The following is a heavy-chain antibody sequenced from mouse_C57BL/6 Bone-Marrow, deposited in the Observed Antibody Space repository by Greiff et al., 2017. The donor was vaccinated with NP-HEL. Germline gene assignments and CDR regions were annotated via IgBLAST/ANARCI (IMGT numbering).Heavy chain of an antibody. V-gene: IGHV1-76*01. CDR3: ASGGWVHYDCDY. D-gene: IGHD2-3*01. CDR1: GYTFTDYY. CDR2: IYPGSGNT. Sequence: VQLQQPGAELVRPGASVKLSCKASGYTFTDYYINWVKQRPGQGLEWIARIYPGSGNTYYNEKFKGKATLTAEKSSSTAYMQLSSLTSEDSAVDFCASGGWVHYDCDYWGQGTTLTVSS. J-gene: IGHJ2*01.